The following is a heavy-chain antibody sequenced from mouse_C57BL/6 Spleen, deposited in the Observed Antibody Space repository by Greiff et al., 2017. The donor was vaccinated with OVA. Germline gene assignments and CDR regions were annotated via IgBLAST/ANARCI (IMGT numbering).Heavy chain of an antibody. J-gene: IGHJ2*01. CDR2: IHPSDSDT. CDR1: GYTFTSYW. CDR3: AIEDYPNYFDY. D-gene: IGHD2-4*01. Sequence: QVQLKQPGAELVKPGASVKVSCKASGYTFTSYWMHWVKQRPGQGLEWIGRIHPSDSDTNYNQKFKGKATLTVDKSSSTAYMQLSSLTSEDAAVYYCAIEDYPNYFDYWGQGTTLTVSS. V-gene: IGHV1-74*01.